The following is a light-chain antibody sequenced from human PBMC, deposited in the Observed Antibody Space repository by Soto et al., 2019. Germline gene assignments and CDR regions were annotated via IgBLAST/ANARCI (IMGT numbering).Light chain of an antibody. Sequence: EIVLTQSPGTLSLSPGERATLSCRASQAISSTFLAWYHHKPGQAPRVLIYGASRRATGIPDRFSGSGSGTDFTLTISRLEPEDFAVYYCQQYESSWTFGQGTKVEMK. CDR2: GAS. V-gene: IGKV3-20*01. CDR1: QAISSTF. J-gene: IGKJ1*01. CDR3: QQYESSWT.